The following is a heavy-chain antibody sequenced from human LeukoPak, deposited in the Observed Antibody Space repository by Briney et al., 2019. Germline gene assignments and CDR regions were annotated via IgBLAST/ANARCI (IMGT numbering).Heavy chain of an antibody. D-gene: IGHD3-16*01. CDR3: ARGKSPITFGGATYGD. CDR1: GGSISSDY. Sequence: SETLSLTCTVSGGSISSDYWSWIRQPPGKGLEWIGYIYYSGSTNYNPSLKSRVTISVDTSKNQFSLKLSSVTAADTAVYYCARGKSPITFGGATYGDWGQGTLVTVSS. J-gene: IGHJ4*02. V-gene: IGHV4-59*01. CDR2: IYYSGST.